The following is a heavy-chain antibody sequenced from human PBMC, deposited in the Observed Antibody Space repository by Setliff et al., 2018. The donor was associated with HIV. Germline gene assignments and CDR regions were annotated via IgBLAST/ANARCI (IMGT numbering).Heavy chain of an antibody. CDR1: GYTFTGYY. CDR2: INPSGGTI. CDR3: ARKDGVGYCDSNSCYGIGPIDF. D-gene: IGHD2-2*01. V-gene: IGHV1-46*01. Sequence: RASVKVSCKASGYTFTGYYMHWVRQAPGQGLEWMGIINPSGGTISYAQKFQGRVTLTRDTSVTTVYMELTSLRSDDTAVYYCARKDGVGYCDSNSCYGIGPIDFWGQGSLVTVSS. J-gene: IGHJ4*02.